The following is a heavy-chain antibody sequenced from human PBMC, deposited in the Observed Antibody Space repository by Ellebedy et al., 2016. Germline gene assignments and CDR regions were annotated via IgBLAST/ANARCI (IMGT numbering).Heavy chain of an antibody. V-gene: IGHV4-39*07. CDR1: GDSISSSGNY. J-gene: IGHJ4*02. Sequence: SETLSLTXTVSGDSISSSGNYWGWIRQPPGKGLAWIGSIYYSGSTYYNPSLKSRVTISVDTSKNQFSLKLSSVTAADTAVYYCARAVVPFYPTDWGQGTLVTVSS. D-gene: IGHD3-3*01. CDR3: ARAVVPFYPTD. CDR2: IYYSGST.